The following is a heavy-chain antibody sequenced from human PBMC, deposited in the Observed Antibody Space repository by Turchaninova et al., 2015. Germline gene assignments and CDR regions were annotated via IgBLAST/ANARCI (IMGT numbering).Heavy chain of an antibody. J-gene: IGHJ4*02. Sequence: QVQLQESGPGRVKPSETLSLTCTVSGYSISGGFYWGWVRQPPGKGLEWIGYMYHSSGSTYYNPSLKSRVTISLDTSKNQFSLKLNSVTAADTAVYYCARIDSSGWAYYFDYWGQGTLVTVSS. D-gene: IGHD6-19*01. V-gene: IGHV4-38-2*02. CDR1: GYSISGGFY. CDR2: MYHSSGST. CDR3: ARIDSSGWAYYFDY.